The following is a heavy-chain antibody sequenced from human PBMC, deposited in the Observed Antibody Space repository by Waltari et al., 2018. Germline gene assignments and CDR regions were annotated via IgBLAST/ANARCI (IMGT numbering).Heavy chain of an antibody. CDR2: IIPIFGTA. J-gene: IGHJ6*03. CDR1: RRLFLSYP. Sequence: VQLGHSGSEVQTPGPSVKVSSKASRRLFLSYPNSCGRRPPGQGLEWRGGIIPIFGTANYAQKFQGRVTITADESTSTAYMELSSLRSEDTAVYYCARGELGTPYYYYMDVWGKGTTVTVSS. CDR3: ARGELGTPYYYYMDV. D-gene: IGHD7-27*01. V-gene: IGHV1-69*12.